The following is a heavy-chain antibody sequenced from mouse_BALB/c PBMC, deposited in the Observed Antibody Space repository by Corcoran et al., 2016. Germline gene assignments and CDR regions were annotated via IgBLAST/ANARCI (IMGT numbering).Heavy chain of an antibody. V-gene: IGHV1S135*01. CDR2: IDPFNGGT. D-gene: IGHD3-1*01. Sequence: EIQLQQSGPELMKPRASVKISCKASGYSFTSYYMHWVKQSHGKSLEWIGYIDPFNGGTSYNQKFKGKATLTVDKSSSTAYMHLSSLTSEDSAVYYCARSGRSYARDYWGQGTSVTVSS. CDR1: GYSFTSYY. CDR3: ARSGRSYARDY. J-gene: IGHJ4*01.